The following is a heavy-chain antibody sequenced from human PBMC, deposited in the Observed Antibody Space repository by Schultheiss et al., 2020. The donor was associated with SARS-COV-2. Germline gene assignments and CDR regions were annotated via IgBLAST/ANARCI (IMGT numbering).Heavy chain of an antibody. J-gene: IGHJ4*02. CDR2: TNEDGTIT. D-gene: IGHD3-16*01. Sequence: GGSLRLSCAGSEITFGNFWMHWVRQAPGKGLMWVARTNEDGTITNYADSVKGRFTISRDYAKETLYLQMNSLRGDDTAVYYCARDVSGKEDYWGQGTLVTVSS. CDR3: ARDVSGKEDY. V-gene: IGHV3-74*01. CDR1: EITFGNFW.